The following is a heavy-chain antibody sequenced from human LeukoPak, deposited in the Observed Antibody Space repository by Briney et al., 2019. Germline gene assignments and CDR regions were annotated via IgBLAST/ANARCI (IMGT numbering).Heavy chain of an antibody. D-gene: IGHD3-3*01. V-gene: IGHV3-33*01. CDR3: ARDNTYYDFWSGYFAPSGMDV. J-gene: IGHJ6*02. CDR2: IWYDGSNK. Sequence: PGGSLRLSCAASGFTFSSYGMHWVRQAPGKGLEWVAVIWYDGSNKYYADSVKGRFTISRDNSKNTLYLQMNSLRAEDTAVYYCARDNTYYDFWSGYFAPSGMDVWGQGTTVTVSS. CDR1: GFTFSSYG.